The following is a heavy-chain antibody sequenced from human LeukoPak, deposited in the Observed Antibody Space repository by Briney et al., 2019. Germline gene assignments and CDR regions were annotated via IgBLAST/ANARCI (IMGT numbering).Heavy chain of an antibody. Sequence: GRSLRLSCAASGFKFDEYAMHWVRQAPGKGLEWVAGITWNSGSLGYADAVKGRFAISRDNAKMPLYLQRNSLRPEGTALYYCANLGFWGQGTLVSVSS. CDR1: GFKFDEYA. CDR3: ANLGF. D-gene: IGHD2-15*01. V-gene: IGHV3-9*01. CDR2: ITWNSGSL. J-gene: IGHJ4*02.